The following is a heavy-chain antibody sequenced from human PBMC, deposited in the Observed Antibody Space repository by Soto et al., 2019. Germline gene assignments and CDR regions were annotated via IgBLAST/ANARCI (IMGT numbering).Heavy chain of an antibody. J-gene: IGHJ5*02. CDR3: TRGGASSKWLDP. CDR1: GGSISGDY. Sequence: QVHLQESGPGLVKSSETLSLTCTVSGGSISGDYWSWFRQPPGKGLEWIGYIYNSDTTNYNPSLKSRVTISIDTSKNQFSLKLTSLTATDTAVYYCTRGGASSKWLDPWGQGTLVTVSS. CDR2: IYNSDTT. V-gene: IGHV4-59*01.